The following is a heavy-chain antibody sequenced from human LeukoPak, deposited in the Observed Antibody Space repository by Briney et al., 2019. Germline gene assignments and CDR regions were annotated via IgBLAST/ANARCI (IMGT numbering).Heavy chain of an antibody. Sequence: AGSLRLSCAASGFSFSNRSMCWVCHAPPQGLERVGRVKSKTDGRTTDYAAPVKGRFTISRDDSKNTLYLQMNSLKTEDTAVYYCTTDSSKIVFMDVWGKGTTVTVSS. V-gene: IGHV3-15*01. CDR1: GFSFSNRS. D-gene: IGHD6-19*01. CDR2: VKSKTDGRTT. CDR3: TTDSSKIVFMDV. J-gene: IGHJ6*03.